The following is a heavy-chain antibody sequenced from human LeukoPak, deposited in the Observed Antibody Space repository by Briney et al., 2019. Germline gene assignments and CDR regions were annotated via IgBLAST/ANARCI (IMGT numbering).Heavy chain of an antibody. D-gene: IGHD5/OR15-5a*01. CDR3: AREVSTIDY. Sequence: GGSLRLSCAASGFTFSSYWMHWVRQDPGKGLVWVSRINSDGSTTTYADSVKGRFAISRDNAKNTLYLQMNSLRAEDTAVYYCAREVSTIDYWGQGTLVTVSS. CDR1: GFTFSSYW. V-gene: IGHV3-74*01. J-gene: IGHJ4*02. CDR2: INSDGSTT.